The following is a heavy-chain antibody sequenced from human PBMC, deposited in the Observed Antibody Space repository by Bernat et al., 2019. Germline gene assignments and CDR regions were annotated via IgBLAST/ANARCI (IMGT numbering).Heavy chain of an antibody. CDR3: ARDYDILTGYFAYYYYYGMDV. CDR1: GFTFSSYS. Sequence: EVQLVESGGGLVKPGGSLRLSCAASGFTFSSYSMNWVRQAPGKGLEWVSSISSSSSYIYYADSVKGRFTISRDNAKNSLYLQLNSLRAEDTAVYYCARDYDILTGYFAYYYYYGMDVWGQGNTVTVSS. J-gene: IGHJ6*02. CDR2: ISSSSSYI. V-gene: IGHV3-21*01. D-gene: IGHD3-9*01.